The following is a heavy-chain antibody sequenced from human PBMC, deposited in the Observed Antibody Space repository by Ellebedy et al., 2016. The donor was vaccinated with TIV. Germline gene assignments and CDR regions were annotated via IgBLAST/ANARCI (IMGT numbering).Heavy chain of an antibody. J-gene: IGHJ5*02. CDR1: GFTFDDYA. V-gene: IGHV3-9*01. CDR2: ISWNSGTI. D-gene: IGHD5-18*01. CDR3: SKGPTSMIMRGWFDP. Sequence: SLKISCAASGFTFDDYAMHWVRQAPVKGLEWVSGISWNSGTIDYADSVKGRFTISRDNAKNCLYLQMNSLRAEDTALYYCSKGPTSMIMRGWFDPWGQGTLVTVSS.